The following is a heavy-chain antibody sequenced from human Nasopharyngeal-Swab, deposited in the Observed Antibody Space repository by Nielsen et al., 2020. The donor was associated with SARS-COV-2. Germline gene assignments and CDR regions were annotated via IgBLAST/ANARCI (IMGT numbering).Heavy chain of an antibody. D-gene: IGHD2-2*01. CDR1: GYTFTSYY. V-gene: IGHV1-46*01. Sequence: ASVKVSCKASGYTFTSYYMHWVRQAPGQGLEWMGIINPSGGSTSYAQKFQGRVTMTRDTSTSTVYMELSSLRSEDTAVYYCASANPTSDIVVVPAAKYYYYYYMDVWGKGTTVTVSS. CDR2: INPSGGST. J-gene: IGHJ6*03. CDR3: ASANPTSDIVVVPAAKYYYYYYMDV.